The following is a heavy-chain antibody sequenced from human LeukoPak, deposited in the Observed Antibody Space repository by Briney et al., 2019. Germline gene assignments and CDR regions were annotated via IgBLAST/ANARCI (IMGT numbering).Heavy chain of an antibody. J-gene: IGHJ4*02. CDR3: AKEGVYDILTGYYVYYFDY. CDR1: GGSISSYY. D-gene: IGHD3-9*01. V-gene: IGHV4-4*07. CDR2: IYTSGST. Sequence: SETLSLTCTVSGGSISSYYWSWNRQPAGKGLEWIGRIYTSGSTNYNPSLKSRVTMSVDTSKNQFSLKLSSVTAADTAVYYCAKEGVYDILTGYYVYYFDYWGQGTLVTVSP.